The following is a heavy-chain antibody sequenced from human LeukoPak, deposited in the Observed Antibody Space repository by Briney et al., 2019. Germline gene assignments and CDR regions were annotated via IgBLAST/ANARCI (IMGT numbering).Heavy chain of an antibody. J-gene: IGHJ4*02. D-gene: IGHD6-6*01. Sequence: GGSLRLSCEASGFSFSNYWMSWVRQAPGKGLEWVANIQQHGSETYYVDSVKGRFTISRDNSKNTLYLQMNSLRAEDTAVYYCARGNDESIAARPDYWGQGTLVTVSS. CDR3: ARGNDESIAARPDY. V-gene: IGHV3-7*04. CDR2: IQQHGSET. CDR1: GFSFSNYW.